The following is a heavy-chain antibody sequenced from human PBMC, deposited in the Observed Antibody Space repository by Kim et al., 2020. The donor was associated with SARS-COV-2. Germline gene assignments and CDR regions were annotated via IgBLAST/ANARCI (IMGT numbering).Heavy chain of an antibody. Sequence: GGSLRLSCAASGFTFSSYAMSWVRQAPGKGLEWVSAISGSGGSTYYADSVKGRFTISRDNSKNTLYLQMNSLRAEDTAVYYWAKDGLAAAGTFYYYGMDVWGQGTTVTVSS. CDR2: ISGSGGST. D-gene: IGHD6-13*01. J-gene: IGHJ6*02. V-gene: IGHV3-23*01. CDR3: AKDGLAAAGTFYYYGMDV. CDR1: GFTFSSYA.